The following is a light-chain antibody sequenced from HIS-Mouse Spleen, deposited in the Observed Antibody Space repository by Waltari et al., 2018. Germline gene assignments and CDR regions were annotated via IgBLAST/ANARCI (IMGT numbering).Light chain of an antibody. CDR1: SGINVGTYR. CDR2: YKSDSDK. V-gene: IGLV5-45*03. J-gene: IGLJ3*02. Sequence: QAVLTQPSSLSASPGASASLTCTLRSGINVGTYRLYWYHQKPGSPPQYPLRYKSDSDKQQGSGVPSRFSGSKDASANAGILLISGLQSEDEADYYCMIWHSSAWVFGGGTKLTVL. CDR3: MIWHSSAWV.